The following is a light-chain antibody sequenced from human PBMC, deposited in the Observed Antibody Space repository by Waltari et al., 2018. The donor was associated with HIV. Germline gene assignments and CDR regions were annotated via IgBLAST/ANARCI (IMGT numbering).Light chain of an antibody. CDR1: SSDIGLYNY. J-gene: IGLJ2*01. CDR2: EVT. Sequence: QSALTQPPSVSGSPGQSVTISCTGTSSDIGLYNYVSRYQQCPGKAPKLVIFEVTKRPSGVPDRFSGSKSGNTASLTVSGLQPEDEGDYYCSSYAAMNNFYVLFGGGTKLTVL. V-gene: IGLV2-8*01. CDR3: SSYAAMNNFYVL.